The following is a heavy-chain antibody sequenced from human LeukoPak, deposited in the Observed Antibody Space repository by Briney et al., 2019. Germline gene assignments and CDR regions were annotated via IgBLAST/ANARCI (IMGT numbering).Heavy chain of an antibody. V-gene: IGHV4-34*01. Sequence: SETLSLTCAVYGGSFSGYYWSWIRQPPGKGLEWIGEINHSGSTNYNPSLKSRVTTSVDTSKNQFSLKLSSVTAADTAVYYCARRGGYPPYYYYYMDVWGKGTTVTISS. J-gene: IGHJ6*03. CDR3: ARRGGYPPYYYYYMDV. D-gene: IGHD5-12*01. CDR1: GGSFSGYY. CDR2: INHSGST.